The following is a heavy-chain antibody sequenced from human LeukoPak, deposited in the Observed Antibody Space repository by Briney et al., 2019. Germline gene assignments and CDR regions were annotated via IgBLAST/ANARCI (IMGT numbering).Heavy chain of an antibody. CDR1: GFYFSTYA. CDR2: ISGSGGST. D-gene: IGHD6-19*01. Sequence: GGSLRLSCAASGFYFSTYAMSWVRQAPGKGLEWVSGISGSGGSTYYADSVKGRFTMSRDNSKKTLYLRMNSLRAADTAVYYCAKDPDYSSGWPHYFDYWGQGAVVTVPS. V-gene: IGHV3-23*01. CDR3: AKDPDYSSGWPHYFDY. J-gene: IGHJ4*02.